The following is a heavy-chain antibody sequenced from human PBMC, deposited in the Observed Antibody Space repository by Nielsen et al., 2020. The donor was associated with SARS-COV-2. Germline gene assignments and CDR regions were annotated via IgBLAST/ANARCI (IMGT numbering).Heavy chain of an antibody. CDR3: ARALPGIPENWFDP. J-gene: IGHJ5*02. Sequence: GESLKISCAASGFTFSDYYMSWIRQAPGKGLEWVSYISSSGSTIYYADSVKGRFTISRDNAKNSLYLQMNSLRDEDTAVYYCARALPGIPENWFDPWGQGTLVTVS. CDR1: GFTFSDYY. CDR2: ISSSGSTI. V-gene: IGHV3-11*01. D-gene: IGHD1-14*01.